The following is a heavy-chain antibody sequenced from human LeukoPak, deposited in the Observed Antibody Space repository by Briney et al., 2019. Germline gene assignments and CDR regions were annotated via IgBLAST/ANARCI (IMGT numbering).Heavy chain of an antibody. V-gene: IGHV1-69*01. Sequence: GASVKVSCKASGGTFSSYAISWVRQAPGQGLEWMGGIIPIFGTANYAQKFQGRVTITADESTCTAYMELSSLRSEDTAVYYCATGYSSSAGYYYMDVWGKGTTVTDSS. CDR3: ATGYSSSAGYYYMDV. J-gene: IGHJ6*03. CDR1: GGTFSSYA. D-gene: IGHD6-6*01. CDR2: IIPIFGTA.